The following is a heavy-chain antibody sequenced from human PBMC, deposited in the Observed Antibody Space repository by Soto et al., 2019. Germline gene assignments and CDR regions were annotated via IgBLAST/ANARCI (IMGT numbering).Heavy chain of an antibody. V-gene: IGHV5-51*01. CDR1: GYSFTSYW. D-gene: IGHD2-15*01. CDR3: ARRNACRGGSCRPYYYYMDV. CDR2: IYPGDSDT. J-gene: IGHJ6*03. Sequence: GESLKISCKGSGYSFTSYWIGWARQMPGKGLEWMGIIYPGDSDTRYSPSFQGQVTISADKSISTAYLQWSSLKASDTAMYYCARRNACRGGSCRPYYYYMDVWGKGTTV.